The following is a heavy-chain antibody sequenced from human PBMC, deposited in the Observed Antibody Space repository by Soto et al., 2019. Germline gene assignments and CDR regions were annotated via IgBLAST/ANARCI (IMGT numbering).Heavy chain of an antibody. Sequence: EVQLVESGGGLVQPGGSLRLSCAASGFSVSSDFMTWVRQAPGKGLDWVSSFHPDGRTFHADSVKGRFTISRDISKNTLYLQMNSLRVEDTAVYYCASRGDWGQGALVTVSS. D-gene: IGHD2-21*01. V-gene: IGHV3-66*01. CDR3: ASRGD. CDR1: GFSVSSDF. J-gene: IGHJ4*02. CDR2: FHPDGRT.